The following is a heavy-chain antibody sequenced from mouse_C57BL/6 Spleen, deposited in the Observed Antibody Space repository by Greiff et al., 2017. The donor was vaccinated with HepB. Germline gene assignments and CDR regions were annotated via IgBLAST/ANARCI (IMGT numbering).Heavy chain of an antibody. CDR1: GYTFTSYW. Sequence: VQLQQPGAELVKPGASVKLSCKASGYTFTSYWMQWVKQRPGQGLEWIGEIDPSDSYTNYNQKFKGKATLTVDTSSSTAYMQLSSLTSEDSAVYYCARKNWVYYAMDYWGQGTSVTVSS. CDR2: IDPSDSYT. V-gene: IGHV1-50*01. J-gene: IGHJ4*01. D-gene: IGHD4-1*01. CDR3: ARKNWVYYAMDY.